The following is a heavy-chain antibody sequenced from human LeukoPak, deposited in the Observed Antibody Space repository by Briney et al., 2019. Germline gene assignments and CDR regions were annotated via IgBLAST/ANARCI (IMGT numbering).Heavy chain of an antibody. CDR2: INSDGSST. CDR1: GFTFSSYW. J-gene: IGHJ3*02. D-gene: IGHD3-9*01. Sequence: GGSLRLSCAASGFTFSSYWMHWVRQAPGKGLVWVSRINSDGSSTSYADSVKGRFTISRDNAKNTLYLQMNSLRAEDTAVYYCARAKLRYFDWLMRDDAFDIWGQGTMVTVSS. V-gene: IGHV3-74*01. CDR3: ARAKLRYFDWLMRDDAFDI.